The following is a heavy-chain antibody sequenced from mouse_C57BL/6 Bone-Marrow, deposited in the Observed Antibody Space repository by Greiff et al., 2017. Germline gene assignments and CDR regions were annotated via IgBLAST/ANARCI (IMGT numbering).Heavy chain of an antibody. Sequence: QVQLQQPGAELVKPGASVKLSCKASGYTFTSYWMHWVKQRPGQGLEWIGMIHPNSGSTNYNEKFKSKATLTVDKSSSTAYMQRSSLTSEDSAVYYWARYCRRRRGGYWYFDVWGTGTTVTVSS. J-gene: IGHJ1*03. D-gene: IGHD2-12*01. CDR1: GYTFTSYW. V-gene: IGHV1-64*01. CDR2: IHPNSGST. CDR3: ARYCRRRRGGYWYFDV.